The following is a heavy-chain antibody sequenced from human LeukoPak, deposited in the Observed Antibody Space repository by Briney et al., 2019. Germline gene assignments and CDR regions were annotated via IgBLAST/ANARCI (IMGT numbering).Heavy chain of an antibody. Sequence: GGSLRLSCAASGFTFSSYTMAWVRQAPGKGLECVSSLSFGGGTIYYADSVKGRFTISRDTSKNTLYLQMNSLRAEDTAIYYCAKEVVPGTSRSFDYWGQGALVTVSS. CDR1: GFTFSSYT. V-gene: IGHV3-23*01. CDR3: AKEVVPGTSRSFDY. J-gene: IGHJ4*02. D-gene: IGHD2-2*01. CDR2: LSFGGGTI.